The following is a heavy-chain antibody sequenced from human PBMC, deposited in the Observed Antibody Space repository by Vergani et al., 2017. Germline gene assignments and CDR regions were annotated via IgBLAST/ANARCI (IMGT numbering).Heavy chain of an antibody. CDR1: GGSISSSSYY. D-gene: IGHD6-13*01. V-gene: IGHV4-39*01. CDR2: IYYSGST. J-gene: IGHJ4*02. Sequence: QLQLQESGPGLVKPSETLSLTCTVPGGSISSSSYYWGWIRQPPGKGLGWIGSIYYSGSTYYNPSLKSRVTISVDTSKNQFSLKLSSVTAADTAVYYCARHGYSSSYYFDYWGQGTLVTVSS. CDR3: ARHGYSSSYYFDY.